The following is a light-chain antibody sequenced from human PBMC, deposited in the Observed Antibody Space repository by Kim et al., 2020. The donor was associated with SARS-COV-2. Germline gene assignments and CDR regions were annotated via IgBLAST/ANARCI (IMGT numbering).Light chain of an antibody. CDR2: GNS. CDR1: SSNSGAGYD. Sequence: GQRVTISCTGASSNSGAGYDVHWYQQLPGTAPKLLIYGNSNRPSGVPDRFSGSKSGTSASLAITGLQAEDEADYYCQSYDSSLRGVFGGGTQLTVL. V-gene: IGLV1-40*01. CDR3: QSYDSSLRGV. J-gene: IGLJ3*02.